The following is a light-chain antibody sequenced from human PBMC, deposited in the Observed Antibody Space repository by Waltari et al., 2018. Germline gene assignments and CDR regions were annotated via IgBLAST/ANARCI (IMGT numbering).Light chain of an antibody. V-gene: IGLV2-23*02. CDR1: SSDIGRYDI. Sequence: QSALTQPASVSGSPGQSVTISCTGASSDIGRYDIVSWYQQHPDNAPKLIICDVSKRPSGVSDRFSGSKSGDTASLTISGLQFEDEADYYCCSYAGNYIWVFGGGTRLTVL. J-gene: IGLJ3*02. CDR2: DVS. CDR3: CSYAGNYIWV.